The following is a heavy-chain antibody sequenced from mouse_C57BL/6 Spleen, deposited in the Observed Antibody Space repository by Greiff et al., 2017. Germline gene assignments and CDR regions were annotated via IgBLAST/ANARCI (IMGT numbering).Heavy chain of an antibody. CDR3: ARYYGSSPFAY. J-gene: IGHJ3*01. CDR2: INPNNGGT. V-gene: IGHV1-18*01. Sequence: EVQLQQSGPELVKPGASVKIPCKASGYTFTDYNMDWVKQSHGKSLEWIGDINPNNGGTIYNQKFKGKATITADPSSNTAYLQLSSLTSEDTAIYYCARYYGSSPFAYWGQGTLVTVSA. CDR1: GYTFTDYN. D-gene: IGHD1-1*01.